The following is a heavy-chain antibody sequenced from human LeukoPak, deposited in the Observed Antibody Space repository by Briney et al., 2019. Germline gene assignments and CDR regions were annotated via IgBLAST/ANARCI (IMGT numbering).Heavy chain of an antibody. CDR3: ARGRGVVYRDHFDI. J-gene: IGHJ3*02. D-gene: IGHD3-22*01. Sequence: SETLSLTCTVSGGSLSTDYWSLIRQPPGKGLEWIGNIYYGGTTIYNPSLERRVTILVDTCNTRFSLRLSAVTGADTAVYYCARGRGVVYRDHFDIWGQGTVVTVSS. V-gene: IGHV4-59*01. CDR1: GGSLSTDY. CDR2: IYYGGTT.